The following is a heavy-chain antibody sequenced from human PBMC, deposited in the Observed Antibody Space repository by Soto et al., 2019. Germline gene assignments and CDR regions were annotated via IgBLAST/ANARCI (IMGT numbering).Heavy chain of an antibody. CDR3: AKGRDIVTTVGGWFAP. Sequence: EVQLLESGGGLVQPGGSLRLSCAASGFTFSSYAMSWVRQAPGKGLEWVSAISGSGGSTYYADSVKGRFTISRDNSKNTLYLQMNSLRAEATAVYYCAKGRDIVTTVGGWFAPWGQGTLVTVSS. J-gene: IGHJ5*01. CDR1: GFTFSSYA. CDR2: ISGSGGST. D-gene: IGHD5-12*01. V-gene: IGHV3-23*01.